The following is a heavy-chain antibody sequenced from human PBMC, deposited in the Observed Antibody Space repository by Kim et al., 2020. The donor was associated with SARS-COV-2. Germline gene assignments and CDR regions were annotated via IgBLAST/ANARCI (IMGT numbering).Heavy chain of an antibody. Sequence: SETLSLTCTVSGGSISSGGYYWSWIRQHPGKGLEWIGYIYYSGSTYYNPSLKSRVTISVDTSKNQFSLKLSSVTAADTAVYYCARDLRYYGSGSYQAPTRWFDPWGQGTLVTVSS. D-gene: IGHD3-10*01. CDR2: IYYSGST. CDR1: GGSISSGGYY. CDR3: ARDLRYYGSGSYQAPTRWFDP. J-gene: IGHJ5*02. V-gene: IGHV4-31*03.